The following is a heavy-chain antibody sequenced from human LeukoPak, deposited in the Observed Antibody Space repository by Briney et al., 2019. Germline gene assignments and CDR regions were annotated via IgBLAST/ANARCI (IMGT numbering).Heavy chain of an antibody. Sequence: GGSLRLSCAASGFTFSSYGMHWVRQAPGKGLEWVSFIQYDGSNQYYADSVKGRFTISRDNSKNTLYLQMNSLRTEDTAVYSCAKGHYWHMDVWGKGATVTVSS. V-gene: IGHV3-30*02. CDR1: GFTFSSYG. D-gene: IGHD2-15*01. CDR3: AKGHYWHMDV. CDR2: IQYDGSNQ. J-gene: IGHJ6*03.